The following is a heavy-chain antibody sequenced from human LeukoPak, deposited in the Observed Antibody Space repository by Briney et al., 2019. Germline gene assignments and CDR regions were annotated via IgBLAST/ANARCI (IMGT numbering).Heavy chain of an antibody. Sequence: PSETLSLTCTVSGGSISSSYWSWIRQSPGKGLEWVGYIHYSGNTNSNPPLKSRVTISVDTPKNQFSLKLSSVTAADTAVYYCVRRQYCGGNCYFSAFDIWGQGTMVTVSS. D-gene: IGHD2-21*01. J-gene: IGHJ3*02. CDR2: IHYSGNT. V-gene: IGHV4-59*01. CDR1: GGSISSSY. CDR3: VRRQYCGGNCYFSAFDI.